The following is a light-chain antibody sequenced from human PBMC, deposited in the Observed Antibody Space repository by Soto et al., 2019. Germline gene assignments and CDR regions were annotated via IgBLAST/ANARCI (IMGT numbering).Light chain of an antibody. Sequence: QLVLTQPASVSGSPGQSISISCTGTSSDIGGYNYVSWYQQHPGKAPKLVIYEVSNRPSGVSSRFSGSKSGNTASLTISGLQAEDEADYYCSSYTFSTTLPVLFGGGTKLTVL. CDR2: EVS. CDR1: SSDIGGYNY. CDR3: SSYTFSTTLPVL. J-gene: IGLJ3*02. V-gene: IGLV2-14*01.